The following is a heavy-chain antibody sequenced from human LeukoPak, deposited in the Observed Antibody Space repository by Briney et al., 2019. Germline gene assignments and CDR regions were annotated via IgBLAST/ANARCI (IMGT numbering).Heavy chain of an antibody. Sequence: GGSLRLSCAASGYSFGGYAVAWVRQAPGKGLEWISSISGSGATANYAESVRGRFIISTDNSANRLDMQMNSLRVEDAAVYYCAKDRAGYNVKGSDYWGQGTLVTVSS. CDR2: ISGSGATA. CDR1: GYSFGGYA. CDR3: AKDRAGYNVKGSDY. J-gene: IGHJ4*02. D-gene: IGHD5-24*01. V-gene: IGHV3-23*01.